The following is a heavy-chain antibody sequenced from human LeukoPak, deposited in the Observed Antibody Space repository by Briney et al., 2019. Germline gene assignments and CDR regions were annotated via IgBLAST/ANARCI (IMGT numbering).Heavy chain of an antibody. CDR1: GFTFSGYW. V-gene: IGHV3-74*01. J-gene: IGHJ5*01. Sequence: GGSLRLSCAASGFTFSGYWMHWVRQVPGKGLVWVSRINGDGSSTNYADSVKDRFTISRDNSRNTLYLQMNSLRAEDTAVYYCPRITAYDDSWGQGTLVTVSS. CDR3: PRITAYDDS. CDR2: INGDGSST. D-gene: IGHD1-20*01.